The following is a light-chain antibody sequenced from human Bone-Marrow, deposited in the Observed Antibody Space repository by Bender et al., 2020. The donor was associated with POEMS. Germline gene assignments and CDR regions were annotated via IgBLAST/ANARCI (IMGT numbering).Light chain of an antibody. J-gene: IGLJ1*01. CDR1: SNDVGNYDL. CDR2: EVT. V-gene: IGLV2-23*02. CDR3: VAYAGSRTYV. Sequence: QSALTQPASVSGSPGQSITISCTGTSNDVGNYDLVYWYQHHPGKAPKLMIYEVTKRPSGVPDRFSGSKSGNTASLTVSRLQTEDEADYYCVAYAGSRTYVFGTGTKVTVL.